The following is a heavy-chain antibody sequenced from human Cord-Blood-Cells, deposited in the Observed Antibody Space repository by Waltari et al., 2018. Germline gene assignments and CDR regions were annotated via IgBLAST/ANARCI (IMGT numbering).Heavy chain of an antibody. CDR1: GGSIRSSY. J-gene: IGHJ4*02. V-gene: IGHV4-59*01. CDR2: IYYSGST. D-gene: IGHD3-22*01. CDR3: ARDRYSSGTFDY. Sequence: QVQLQESGPGLVKPSETLYLTCTVSGGSIRSSYWGWIRQPPGKGLEWIGYIYYSGSTNYNPSLKSRVTISVDTSKNQFSLKLSSVTAADTAVYYCARDRYSSGTFDYWGQGTLVTVSS.